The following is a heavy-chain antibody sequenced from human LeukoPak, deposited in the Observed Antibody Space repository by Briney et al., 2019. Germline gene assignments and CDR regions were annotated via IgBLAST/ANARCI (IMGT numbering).Heavy chain of an antibody. CDR2: IYYSGST. V-gene: IGHV4-59*08. D-gene: IGHD3-22*01. CDR3: ARHKSAFDSSGYLIY. Sequence: PSETLSLTCTVSGGSISSYYWSWLRQPPGQGLEWIGYIYYSGSTNYHPSLKSRVTISVDTSTHQFSLKLTSVTAADTAVYYCARHKSAFDSSGYLIYWGQGTLVTVSS. J-gene: IGHJ4*02. CDR1: GGSISSYY.